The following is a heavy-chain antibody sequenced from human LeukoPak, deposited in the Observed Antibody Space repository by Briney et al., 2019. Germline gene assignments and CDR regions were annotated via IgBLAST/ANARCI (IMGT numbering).Heavy chain of an antibody. V-gene: IGHV3-7*01. CDR3: ARDDSSSSFDY. J-gene: IGHJ4*02. CDR1: GLTFSSYW. D-gene: IGHD6-13*01. CDR2: IKQDGSEE. Sequence: SGGSLRLSCAASGLTFSSYWMSWVRQAPGKGLEWVANIKQDGSEEYYVDSVKGRFTISRDNAKNSLYLQMNSLRAEDTAVYYCARDDSSSSFDYWGQGTLVTVSS.